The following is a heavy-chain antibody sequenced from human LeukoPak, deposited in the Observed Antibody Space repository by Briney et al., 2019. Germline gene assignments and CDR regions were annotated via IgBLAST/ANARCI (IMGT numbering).Heavy chain of an antibody. CDR2: INPNSGGT. V-gene: IGHV1-2*06. CDR3: ARDQGSSSRPSYYGMGV. CDR1: GFTFTGYY. Sequence: GASVKVSCKASGFTFTGYYMHWVRQAPGQGLEWMGRINPNSGGTNYAQKFQGRVTMTRDTSISTAYMELSRLTSDDTAVYYCARDQGSSSRPSYYGMGVWGQGTTVTVSS. J-gene: IGHJ6*02. D-gene: IGHD6-13*01.